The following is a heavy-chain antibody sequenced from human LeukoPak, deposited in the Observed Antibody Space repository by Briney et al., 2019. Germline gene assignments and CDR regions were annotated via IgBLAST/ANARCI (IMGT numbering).Heavy chain of an antibody. CDR2: INPSGGST. CDR3: ARVRSQVAGTLPNDY. J-gene: IGHJ4*02. V-gene: IGHV1-46*01. CDR1: GYTFTSYY. Sequence: GASVKVSCKASGYTFTSYYMHWVRQAPGQGLEWMGIINPSGGSTSYAQKFQGRVTMTRDTSTSTVYMELSSLRSEDTAVYYCARVRSQVAGTLPNDYWGRGTLVTVSS. D-gene: IGHD6-19*01.